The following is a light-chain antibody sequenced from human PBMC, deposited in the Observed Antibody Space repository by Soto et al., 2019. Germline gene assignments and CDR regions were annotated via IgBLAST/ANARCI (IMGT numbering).Light chain of an antibody. CDR3: QQGYSTPWT. V-gene: IGKV1-39*01. Sequence: DIQMTKSPSTVSESVGDSVTITCRASQSITTWLAWYQQRPGKAPKLLTYAISNLQSGVSSRFSGSGSGTDFSLTINTLQPEDFATYYCQQGYSTPWTFGQGTKVDIK. CDR1: QSITTW. CDR2: AIS. J-gene: IGKJ1*01.